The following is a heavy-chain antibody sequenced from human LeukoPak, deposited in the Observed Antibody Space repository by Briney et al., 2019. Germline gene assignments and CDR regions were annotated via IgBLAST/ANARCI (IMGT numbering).Heavy chain of an antibody. D-gene: IGHD3-10*01. J-gene: IGHJ4*02. CDR3: ARDGSGSYYETAFDY. CDR2: MNPNSGNT. V-gene: IGHV1-18*01. CDR1: GYTFTSYD. Sequence: ASVKVSCKASGYTFTSYDINWVRQATGQGLEWMGWMNPNSGNTNYAQKLQGRVTMTTDTSTSTAYMELRSLRSDDTAVYYCARDGSGSYYETAFDYWGQGTLVTVFS.